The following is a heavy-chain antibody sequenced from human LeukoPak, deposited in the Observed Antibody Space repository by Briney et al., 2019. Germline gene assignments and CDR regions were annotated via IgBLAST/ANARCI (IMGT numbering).Heavy chain of an antibody. D-gene: IGHD2-2*01. Sequence: SETLSLTCTVSGGSISSGSYYWSWIRQPAGTGLEWIGRIYTSGSTNYNPSLKSRVTISVDASKNQFSLKLSSVTAADTAVYYCAREGIVVVPVDYYYYMDVWGKGTTVTVSS. CDR2: IYTSGST. J-gene: IGHJ6*03. CDR3: AREGIVVVPVDYYYYMDV. CDR1: GGSISSGSYY. V-gene: IGHV4-61*02.